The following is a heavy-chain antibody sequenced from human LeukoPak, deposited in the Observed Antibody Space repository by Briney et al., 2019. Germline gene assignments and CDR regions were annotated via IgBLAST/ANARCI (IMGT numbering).Heavy chain of an antibody. V-gene: IGHV1-24*01. CDR3: ATDAGGILPDAPDDAFDI. CDR2: FDPEDGEH. Sequence: GASVKVSCKVSGHILTEVAVHWVRQPPGKGLEWMGGFDPEDGEHIYAQKFQGRVTMTEDTSTDTAYMELSSLRSEDTALYYCATDAGGILPDAPDDAFDIWGQGTMVTVSS. J-gene: IGHJ3*02. D-gene: IGHD2-2*01. CDR1: GHILTEVA.